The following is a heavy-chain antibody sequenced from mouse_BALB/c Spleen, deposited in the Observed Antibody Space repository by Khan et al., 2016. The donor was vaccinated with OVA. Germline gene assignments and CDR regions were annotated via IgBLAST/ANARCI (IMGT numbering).Heavy chain of an antibody. Sequence: QVQLQQSGPELVKPGASVKMSCKASGYTFTDYIMSWVKQRTGQGLEWIGEIYPGSGSTYYNENFKGKATLTADTSSNTAYMHLSSLTSEDSAVYFCARSPYGNSFAYWGQGTLVTVSA. CDR1: GYTFTDYI. J-gene: IGHJ3*01. V-gene: IGHV1-77*01. CDR2: IYPGSGST. CDR3: ARSPYGNSFAY. D-gene: IGHD2-1*01.